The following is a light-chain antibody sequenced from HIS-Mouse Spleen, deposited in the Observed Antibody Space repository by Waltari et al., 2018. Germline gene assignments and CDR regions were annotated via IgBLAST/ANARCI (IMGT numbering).Light chain of an antibody. Sequence: DIQFTQSPSFLSASVGDRVTITCRASQGISSYLAWYQQKPGKAPKLLIYAASTLQSGVPSRFSGSGSGTEFTITISSLQPEDFATYYCQQLNSYPPTFGQGTKVEIK. J-gene: IGKJ1*01. CDR2: AAS. V-gene: IGKV1-9*01. CDR3: QQLNSYPPT. CDR1: QGISSY.